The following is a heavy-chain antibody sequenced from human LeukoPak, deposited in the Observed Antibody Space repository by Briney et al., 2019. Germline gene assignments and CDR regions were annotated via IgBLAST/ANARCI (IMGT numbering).Heavy chain of an antibody. CDR3: ARGRRARSTRGYYYDS. CDR2: INHSGST. V-gene: IGHV4-34*01. Sequence: PSETLSLTCAVYGGSFSGYYWSWIRQPPGKGLEWIGEINHSGSTNYNPSLKSRVTISVDTSKNQFSLKLSSVTAADTAVYYCARGRRARSTRGYYYDSWGQGTLVTVSS. J-gene: IGHJ4*02. D-gene: IGHD3-22*01. CDR1: GGSFSGYY.